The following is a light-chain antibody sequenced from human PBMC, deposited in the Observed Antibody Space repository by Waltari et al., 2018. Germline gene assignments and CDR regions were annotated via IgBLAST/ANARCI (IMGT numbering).Light chain of an antibody. V-gene: IGLV2-14*01. Sequence: SALTQPASVSGSPGQSITISCTGISSDLNGYNYVSWYQKYPGKAPKLIIYEVSNRPSGVSNRFSCAKSGNTASLSISGLQAEDEADYYCTSYISGTTLVIFGGGTKLTVL. CDR1: SSDLNGYNY. J-gene: IGLJ2*01. CDR2: EVS. CDR3: TSYISGTTLVI.